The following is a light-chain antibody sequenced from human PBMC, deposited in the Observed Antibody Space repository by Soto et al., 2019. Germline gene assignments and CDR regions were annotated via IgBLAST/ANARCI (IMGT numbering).Light chain of an antibody. J-gene: IGKJ2*01. CDR3: QQYDSYLST. V-gene: IGKV1-5*01. CDR1: QSVSSC. Sequence: DIEMPQSPDTLSASVGDRVTITCRASQSVSSCLAWYQQKPGQAPRLLIYDASSLATGVPSRFRGSGSGTDFTLTISSLQPDDFTTYYCQQYDSYLSTFGQGTKVDIK. CDR2: DAS.